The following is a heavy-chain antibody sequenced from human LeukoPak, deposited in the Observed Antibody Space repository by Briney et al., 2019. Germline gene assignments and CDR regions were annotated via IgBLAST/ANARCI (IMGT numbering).Heavy chain of an antibody. D-gene: IGHD1-1*01. CDR1: GGTFSSYA. V-gene: IGHV1-69*13. Sequence: SVKVSCKASGGTFSSYAISWVRQAPGQGLEWMGGSIPIFGTANYAQKFQGRVTITADESTSTAYMELSSLRSEDTAVYYCATDYQTTGTTMYYFDYWGQGTLVTVSS. J-gene: IGHJ4*02. CDR2: SIPIFGTA. CDR3: ATDYQTTGTTMYYFDY.